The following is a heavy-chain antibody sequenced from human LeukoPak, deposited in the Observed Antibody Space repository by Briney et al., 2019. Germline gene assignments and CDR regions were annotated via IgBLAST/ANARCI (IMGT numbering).Heavy chain of an antibody. CDR2: IYYSGST. CDR3: ARPSIAAAEDY. Sequence: ASETLSLTCTVSGGSISSSSYYWGWIRQPPGKGLEWIGSIYYSGSTYYNPSLKSRVTISVDTSKNQFSLKLSSVTAADTAVYYCARPSIAAAEDYWGQGTLVTVSS. D-gene: IGHD6-13*01. V-gene: IGHV4-39*01. J-gene: IGHJ4*02. CDR1: GGSISSSSYY.